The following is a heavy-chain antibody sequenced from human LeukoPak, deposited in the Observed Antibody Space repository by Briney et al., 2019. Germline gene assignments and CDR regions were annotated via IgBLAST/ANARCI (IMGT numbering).Heavy chain of an antibody. CDR2: IEGSGQYT. CDR3: GRLAHNAWYAIDF. D-gene: IGHD2-2*01. Sequence: GGSLRLSCAASGSSFSDFYMTWIRQAPGKGLEWVSYIEGSGQYTKYADSVRGRFTISRDNAKNSLHLQMRSLRVEDTAVYYCGRLAHNAWYAIDFWGQGTLVTVSS. J-gene: IGHJ4*02. V-gene: IGHV3-11*06. CDR1: GSSFSDFY.